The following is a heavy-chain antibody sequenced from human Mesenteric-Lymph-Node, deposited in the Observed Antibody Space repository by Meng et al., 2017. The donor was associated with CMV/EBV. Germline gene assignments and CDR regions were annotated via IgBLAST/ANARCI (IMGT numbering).Heavy chain of an antibody. J-gene: IGHJ3*02. CDR3: ASPATTDYDFWSGYWRAFDI. CDR2: INHSGST. D-gene: IGHD3-3*01. Sequence: SETLSLTCTVSGGSISSYYWSWIRQPPGKGLEWIGEINHSGSTNYNPSLKSRVTISVDTSKNQFSLKLSSVTAADTAVYYCASPATTDYDFWSGYWRAFDIWGQGTMVTVSS. V-gene: IGHV4-34*01. CDR1: GGSISSYY.